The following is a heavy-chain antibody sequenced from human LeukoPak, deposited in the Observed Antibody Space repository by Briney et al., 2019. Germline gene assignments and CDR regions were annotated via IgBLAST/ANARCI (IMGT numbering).Heavy chain of an antibody. J-gene: IGHJ4*02. CDR2: ITPNSGVT. CDR1: GYTFTGYY. D-gene: IGHD6-19*01. V-gene: IGHV1-2*02. Sequence: ASVKVSCKASGYTFTGYYMHWVRQAPGQGLEWMGWITPNSGVTTYAQKFQGGVTMTRDTSITTAYMDLNRLRSDDTAVYYCARDRISVAGPDYWGQGTLVTVSS. CDR3: ARDRISVAGPDY.